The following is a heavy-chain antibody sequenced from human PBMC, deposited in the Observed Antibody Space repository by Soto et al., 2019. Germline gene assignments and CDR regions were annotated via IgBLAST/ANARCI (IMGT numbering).Heavy chain of an antibody. CDR3: AKAPNGLRSYYYGMDV. V-gene: IGHV1-69*13. D-gene: IGHD7-27*01. CDR1: GGTFSSYA. Sequence: ASVKVSCKASGGTFSSYAMHWVRQAPGQRLEWMGWIIAIFGTANYSQKFQGRVTITADASTSTAYMELSSLRSEDTAVYYCAKAPNGLRSYYYGMDVWGQGPTVTVSS. J-gene: IGHJ6*02. CDR2: IIAIFGTA.